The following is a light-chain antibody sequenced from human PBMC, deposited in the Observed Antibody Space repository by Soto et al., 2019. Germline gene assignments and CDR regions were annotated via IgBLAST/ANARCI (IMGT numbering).Light chain of an antibody. CDR1: QSVRSNY. J-gene: IGKJ4*01. V-gene: IGKV3-20*01. CDR3: QKYGSSPLT. Sequence: EIVLTQSPDTLSLSPGERATLSCRASQSVRSNYLAWYQQKPGQAPRFLIYDASSRATGIPDRFRGSGSGTDFTLTISRLEPEDFAVYYCQKYGSSPLTFGGGTKVDIK. CDR2: DAS.